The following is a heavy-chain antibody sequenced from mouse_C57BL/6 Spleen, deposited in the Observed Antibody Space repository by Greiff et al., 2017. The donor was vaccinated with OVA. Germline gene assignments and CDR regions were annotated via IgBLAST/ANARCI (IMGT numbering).Heavy chain of an antibody. CDR1: GFTFSSYA. J-gene: IGHJ2*01. CDR2: ISSGGDYI. D-gene: IGHD4-1*01. V-gene: IGHV5-9-1*02. CDR3: TRAELGGGYFDY. Sequence: EVKLMESGEGLVKPGGSLKLSCAASGFTFSSYATSWVRQTPEKRLEWVAYISSGGDYIYYADTVKGRFTISRDNARNTLYLQMSSLKSEDTAMYYCTRAELGGGYFDYWGQGTTLTVSS.